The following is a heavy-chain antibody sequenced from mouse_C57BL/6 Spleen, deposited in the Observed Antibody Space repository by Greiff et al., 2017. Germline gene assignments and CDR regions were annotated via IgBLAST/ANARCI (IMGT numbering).Heavy chain of an antibody. V-gene: IGHV1-42*01. Sequence: VQLKQSGPELVKPGASVKISCKASGYSFTGYYMNWVKQSPEKSLEWIGEINPSTGGTTYNQKFKAKATLTVDKSSSTAYMQLKSLTSEDSAVYYCARGDSSGYRDYAMDYWGQGTSVTVSS. CDR3: ARGDSSGYRDYAMDY. CDR1: GYSFTGYY. J-gene: IGHJ4*01. CDR2: INPSTGGT. D-gene: IGHD3-2*02.